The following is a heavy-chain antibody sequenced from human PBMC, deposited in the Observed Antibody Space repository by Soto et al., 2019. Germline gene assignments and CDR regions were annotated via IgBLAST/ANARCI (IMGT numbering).Heavy chain of an antibody. CDR3: AILLRYVDPGPNAFDI. CDR2: ISSSSSTI. J-gene: IGHJ3*02. CDR1: GFTFSSYS. D-gene: IGHD3-9*01. Sequence: GGSLRLSCAASGFTFSSYSMNWVRQAPGKGLEWVSYISSSSSTIYYADSVKGRFTISRDNAKNSLYLQMNSLRAEDTAVYYCAILLRYVDPGPNAFDISGQGTMVTVSS. V-gene: IGHV3-48*01.